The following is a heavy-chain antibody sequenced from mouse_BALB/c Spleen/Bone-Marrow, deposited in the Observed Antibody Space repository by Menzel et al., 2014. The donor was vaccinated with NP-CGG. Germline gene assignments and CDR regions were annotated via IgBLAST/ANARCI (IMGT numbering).Heavy chain of an antibody. CDR2: IDPGNGNT. D-gene: IGHD4-1*01. Sequence: VQLQQSGAELGKLGASVKLSCTASGFNIKDTYMHWVKQRPEQGLEWIGRIDPGNGNTKYDPKFQGKATITADTSSNTAYLQLSSLTSEDTAVYYCARWEYYAMDYWGQGASANVSS. CDR1: GFNIKDTY. J-gene: IGHJ4*01. CDR3: ARWEYYAMDY. V-gene: IGHV14-3*02.